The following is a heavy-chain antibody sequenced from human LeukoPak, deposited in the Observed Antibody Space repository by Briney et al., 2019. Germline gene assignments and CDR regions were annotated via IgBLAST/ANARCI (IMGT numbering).Heavy chain of an antibody. Sequence: ASVKVSCKASGYRFSDSYIHWVRQAPGQGFEWMGWINPNTGDTKYAKMFQGRVTMTTGASISTAYMELSGLRSADTAIYFCVSAYDQWGQGTLVTVSS. CDR3: VSAYDQ. V-gene: IGHV1-2*02. CDR2: INPNTGDT. CDR1: GYRFSDSY. J-gene: IGHJ5*02.